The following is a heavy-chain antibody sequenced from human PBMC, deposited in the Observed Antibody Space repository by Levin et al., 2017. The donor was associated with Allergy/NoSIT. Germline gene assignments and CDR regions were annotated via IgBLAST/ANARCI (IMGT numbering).Heavy chain of an antibody. CDR2: IYYRGTT. V-gene: IGHV4-39*01. D-gene: IGHD5-12*01. Sequence: SETLSLTCTVSSGSISSSSHYWGWIRQSPGKGREWIVTIYYRGTTYYNPSLKSRVTTSADTSKNQFSLKLSSVTAADTAAYYCARKVGGYDSKNWFDPWGQGALVTVSS. CDR1: SGSISSSSHY. J-gene: IGHJ5*02. CDR3: ARKVGGYDSKNWFDP.